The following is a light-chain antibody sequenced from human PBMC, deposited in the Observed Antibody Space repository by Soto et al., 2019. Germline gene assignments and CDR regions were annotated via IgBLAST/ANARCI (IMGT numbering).Light chain of an antibody. Sequence: QSVLTQPASVSGSPGQSITISCTGTSSDVGSYNLVSWYQQHPGKAPKLMIYEGSKRPSGVSNRFSGSKSGNTASLTISGLQAEDEGDYYCCSYAGSDTLFFGGGTKLTVL. CDR2: EGS. J-gene: IGLJ2*01. CDR3: CSYAGSDTLF. V-gene: IGLV2-23*01. CDR1: SSDVGSYNL.